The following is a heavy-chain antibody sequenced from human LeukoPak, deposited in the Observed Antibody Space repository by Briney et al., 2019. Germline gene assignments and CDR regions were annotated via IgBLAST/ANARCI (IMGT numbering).Heavy chain of an antibody. D-gene: IGHD3-10*01. CDR2: ISSSGSTI. J-gene: IGHJ5*02. CDR3: ARDSGARRLYNWFDP. V-gene: IGHV3-48*03. Sequence: PGGSLRLSCAASGFTFSSYEMNWVRQAPGKGLEWVSYISSSGSTIYYADSVKGRFTNSRDNAKNSLYLQMNSLRAEDTAVYYCARDSGARRLYNWFDPWGQGTLVTVSS. CDR1: GFTFSSYE.